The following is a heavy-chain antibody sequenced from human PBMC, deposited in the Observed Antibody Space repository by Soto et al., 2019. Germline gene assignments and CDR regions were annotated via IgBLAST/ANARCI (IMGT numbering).Heavy chain of an antibody. CDR3: AGPGSGSTIGGGYYYYGMDV. V-gene: IGHV3-23*01. CDR1: GFTFSSYA. D-gene: IGHD6-19*01. Sequence: GGSLRLSCAASGFTFSSYAMSWVRQAPGKGLEWVSAISGSGGSTYYAGSVKGRFTISRDNSKNTLYLQMNSLRAEDTAVYYCAGPGSGSTIGGGYYYYGMDVWGQGTTVTVSS. J-gene: IGHJ6*02. CDR2: ISGSGGST.